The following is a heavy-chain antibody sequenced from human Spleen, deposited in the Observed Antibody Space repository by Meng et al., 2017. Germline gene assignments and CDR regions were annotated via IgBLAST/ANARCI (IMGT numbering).Heavy chain of an antibody. D-gene: IGHD4-11*01. V-gene: IGHV1-3*01. CDR2: INAGNGNT. J-gene: IGHJ4*02. Sequence: ASVKVSCKASGYTFTSYAMHWVRQAPGQRLEWMGWINAGNGNTKYPQKFQGRVTMTRSTSISTAYMELSSLRSEDTAVYYCARVLRDYSFDYWGQGTLVTVSS. CDR3: ARVLRDYSFDY. CDR1: GYTFTSYA.